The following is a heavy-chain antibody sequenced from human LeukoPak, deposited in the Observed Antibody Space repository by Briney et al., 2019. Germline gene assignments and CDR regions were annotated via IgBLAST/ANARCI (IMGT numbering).Heavy chain of an antibody. V-gene: IGHV3-30*02. Sequence: GGSLRLSCAASGFTFSSYGMHWVRQAPGKGLEWVAFIRYDGSNKYHADSVKGRFTISRDNSKNTLYLQMNSLRAEDTAVYYCAKDPRPHYDFWSGYFDYWGQGTLVTVSS. CDR2: IRYDGSNK. D-gene: IGHD3-3*01. CDR3: AKDPRPHYDFWSGYFDY. J-gene: IGHJ4*02. CDR1: GFTFSSYG.